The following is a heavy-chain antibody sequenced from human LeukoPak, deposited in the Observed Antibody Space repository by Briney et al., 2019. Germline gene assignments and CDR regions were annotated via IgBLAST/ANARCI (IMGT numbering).Heavy chain of an antibody. Sequence: ASVKVSCKASGGTFSSYAISWVRQAPGQGLEWMGWISANNGNANYAQKLQGRVTMTRDTSTSTAYMELRSLRSDDTAVYYCARNGRVRRVVKDLFEYWGQGTLVAVSS. D-gene: IGHD3-10*01. CDR1: GGTFSSYA. V-gene: IGHV1-18*01. CDR2: ISANNGNA. CDR3: ARNGRVRRVVKDLFEY. J-gene: IGHJ4*02.